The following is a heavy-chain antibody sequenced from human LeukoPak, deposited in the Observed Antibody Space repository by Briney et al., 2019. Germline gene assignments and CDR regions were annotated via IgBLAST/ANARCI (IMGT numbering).Heavy chain of an antibody. CDR2: IWYDGSKN. J-gene: IGHJ4*02. V-gene: IGHV3-33*01. CDR3: ARAPYTTGRSFYFDS. Sequence: GGSLRLSCAASGFTFRNYGMHWVRQAPGKGLEWVAIIWYDGSKNYYADSVKGRFTISRDNFNNTLYLQMNSLRAEDTALYYCARAPYTTGRSFYFDSWGQGTLVTASS. D-gene: IGHD2-2*02. CDR1: GFTFRNYG.